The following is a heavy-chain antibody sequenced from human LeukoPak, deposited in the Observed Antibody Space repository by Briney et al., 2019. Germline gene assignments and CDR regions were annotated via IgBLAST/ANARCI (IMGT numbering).Heavy chain of an antibody. CDR3: AREDSGYDLDY. V-gene: IGHV3-23*01. D-gene: IGHD5-12*01. J-gene: IGHJ4*02. CDR2: ISGSGGNT. Sequence: GGSLRLSCGASGFSFSTYGMSWVRQAPGKGLEWVSGISGSGGNTHYADSVKGRFTISRDKSKNTLYLQMNSLRAEDTAVYYCAREDSGYDLDYWGQGTLVTVSS. CDR1: GFSFSTYG.